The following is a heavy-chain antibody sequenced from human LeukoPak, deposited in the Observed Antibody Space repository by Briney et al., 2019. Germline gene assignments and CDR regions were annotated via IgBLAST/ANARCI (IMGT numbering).Heavy chain of an antibody. CDR3: ARSSRSTSLDY. V-gene: IGHV4-38-2*01. J-gene: IGHJ4*02. D-gene: IGHD2-2*01. CDR2: IYHSGST. Sequence: MASETLSLTCAVSGYSISSGYFWGWIRQPPGKGXEWIGSIYHSGSTYYNPSLKSRVTISVDTSKNQFSLKLSSVTAADTAVYYCARSSRSTSLDYWGQGALVTVSS. CDR1: GYSISSGYF.